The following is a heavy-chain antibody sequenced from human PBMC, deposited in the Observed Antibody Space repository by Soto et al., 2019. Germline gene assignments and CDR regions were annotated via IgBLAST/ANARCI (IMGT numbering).Heavy chain of an antibody. J-gene: IGHJ6*02. CDR1: GFSLSTSGMR. Sequence: SGPTLVNPTQTLTLTRTFSGFSLSTSGMRVSWIRQPPGKALEWLARIDWDDDKFYSTSLKTRLTISKDTSKNQVVLTMTNMDPVDTATYYCARSPLYSSSSGSYYYGMDVWGQGTTVTVSS. D-gene: IGHD6-6*01. CDR3: ARSPLYSSSSGSYYYGMDV. V-gene: IGHV2-70*04. CDR2: IDWDDDK.